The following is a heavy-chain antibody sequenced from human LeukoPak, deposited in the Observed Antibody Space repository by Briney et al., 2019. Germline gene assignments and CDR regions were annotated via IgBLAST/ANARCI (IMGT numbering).Heavy chain of an antibody. J-gene: IGHJ4*02. D-gene: IGHD6-6*01. Sequence: ASVKVSCKASGYTFTGYYMHWVRQAPGQGLEWMGRISPNSGGTDYAQKFQGRVTMTRDTSISTAYMELSRLRSDDTAVYYCARVKSSSFPYFYFDYWGQGTLVTVSS. CDR3: ARVKSSSFPYFYFDY. CDR2: ISPNSGGT. CDR1: GYTFTGYY. V-gene: IGHV1-2*06.